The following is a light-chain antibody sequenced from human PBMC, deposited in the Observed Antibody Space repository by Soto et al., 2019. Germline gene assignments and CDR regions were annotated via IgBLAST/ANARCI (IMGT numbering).Light chain of an antibody. CDR3: QQRSNWPST. Sequence: DIVLTQSPPTLSLSPGERATLSCRASQSVSNAVGWYQQKAGQAPRLLIYDAFIRATAIPARFSGSGFGTDCTLTIGSLEPEDFAVYYCQQRSNWPSTFGQGTKLEIK. V-gene: IGKV3-11*01. CDR2: DAF. J-gene: IGKJ2*02. CDR1: QSVSNA.